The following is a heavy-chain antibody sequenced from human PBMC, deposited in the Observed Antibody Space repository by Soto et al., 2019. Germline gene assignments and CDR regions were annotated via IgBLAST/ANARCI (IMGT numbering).Heavy chain of an antibody. J-gene: IGHJ4*02. V-gene: IGHV3-72*01. Sequence: EVHLVESGGGLVRPGGSLRLSCAASGFTFSDHYIDWVRQAPGKGLEWVGRSRNQAQNYIIEYAASVQGRFTISRDDSKNSLFLQMNSLKSEDTVVYYCARWTRGDCDYWGQGTLVTVSS. CDR3: ARWTRGDCDY. CDR1: GFTFSDHY. CDR2: SRNQAQNYII. D-gene: IGHD3-10*01.